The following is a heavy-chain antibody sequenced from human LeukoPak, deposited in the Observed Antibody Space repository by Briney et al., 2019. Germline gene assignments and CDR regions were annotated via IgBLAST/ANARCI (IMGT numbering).Heavy chain of an antibody. J-gene: IGHJ4*02. CDR1: GGSINSYY. D-gene: IGHD2/OR15-2a*01. CDR3: ARHIAIGGTCLHC. CDR2: ISYSGYT. Sequence: SETLSLTCTVSGGSINSYYWSWIRQPPGKGLEWIGYISYSGYTHYSPALQSRVTISVDTSKNQFSLRLSSVTAADTAVDYCARHIAIGGTCLHCWGQGTPVTVSS. V-gene: IGHV4-59*08.